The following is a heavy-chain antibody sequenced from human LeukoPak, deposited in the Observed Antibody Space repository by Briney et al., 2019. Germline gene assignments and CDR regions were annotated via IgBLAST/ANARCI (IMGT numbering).Heavy chain of an antibody. Sequence: SETLSLTCTVSGGSISSSSYYWGWIRQPPGKGLEWIGNIYYSGSTYYNPSLKSRVTISVDTSKNQFSLKLSSVTAADTAVYYCANPRSGWLQPFDYWGQGTLVTVSS. CDR3: ANPRSGWLQPFDY. D-gene: IGHD5-24*01. CDR2: IYYSGST. V-gene: IGHV4-39*01. CDR1: GGSISSSSYY. J-gene: IGHJ4*02.